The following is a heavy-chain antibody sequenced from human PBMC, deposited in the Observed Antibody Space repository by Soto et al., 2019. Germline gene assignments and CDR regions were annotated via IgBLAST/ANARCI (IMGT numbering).Heavy chain of an antibody. Sequence: SETLSISCAVCGVCISSGNWWTWVRQSPQRGLEYIGEIFHDGTANYYPSFERRVAISVDTSKNQFSLKLTSVTAADTAIYFCARLVYDTRLNYMYFDFWGQGTLVTVSS. J-gene: IGHJ4*02. D-gene: IGHD3-10*01. V-gene: IGHV4-4*02. CDR2: IFHDGTA. CDR3: ARLVYDTRLNYMYFDF. CDR1: GVCISSGNW.